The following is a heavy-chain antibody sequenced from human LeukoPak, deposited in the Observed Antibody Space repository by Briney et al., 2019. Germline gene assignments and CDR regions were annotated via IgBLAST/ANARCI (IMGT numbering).Heavy chain of an antibody. Sequence: PGGSLRLSCTASKFTFSNYGMQWVRQAPGKGLEWVAVVSSDGGTKYYADSVKGRFTISRDNAKNSLYLQMNSLRAEDTAMYYCARGRYSGTTYYFDYWGQGTLVTVSS. J-gene: IGHJ4*02. CDR3: ARGRYSGTTYYFDY. CDR1: KFTFSNYG. CDR2: VSSDGGTK. V-gene: IGHV3-30*03. D-gene: IGHD5-12*01.